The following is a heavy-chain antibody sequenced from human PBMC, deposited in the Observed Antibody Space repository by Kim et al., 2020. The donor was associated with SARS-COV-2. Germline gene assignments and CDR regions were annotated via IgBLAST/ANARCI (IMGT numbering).Heavy chain of an antibody. Sequence: ASVKVSCEASGYTFTSYDINWVRQATGQGLEWMGWMNPNSGNTGYAQKFQGRVTMTRNTSISTAYMELSSLRSEDTAVYYCARVYAVGYYDSSGYPDAFDIWGQGTMVTVSS. V-gene: IGHV1-8*01. CDR1: GYTFTSYD. CDR2: MNPNSGNT. J-gene: IGHJ3*02. D-gene: IGHD3-22*01. CDR3: ARVYAVGYYDSSGYPDAFDI.